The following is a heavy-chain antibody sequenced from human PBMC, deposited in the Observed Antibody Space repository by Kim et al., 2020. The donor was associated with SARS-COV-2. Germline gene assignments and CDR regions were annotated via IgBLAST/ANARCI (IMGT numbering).Heavy chain of an antibody. CDR2: IYYSGST. V-gene: IGHV4-59*01. CDR1: GGSISSYY. D-gene: IGHD3-10*01. Sequence: SETLSLTCTVSGGSISSYYWSWIRQPPGKGLEWIGYIYYSGSTNYNPSLKSRVTISVDTSKNQFSLKLSSVTAADTAVYYCARELLWFGELPGAYFDYWGQGTLVTVSS. J-gene: IGHJ4*02. CDR3: ARELLWFGELPGAYFDY.